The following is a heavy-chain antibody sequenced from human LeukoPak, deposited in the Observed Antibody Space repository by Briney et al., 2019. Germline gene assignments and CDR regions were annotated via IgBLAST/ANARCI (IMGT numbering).Heavy chain of an antibody. CDR1: GFTFSSYS. D-gene: IGHD3-10*01. Sequence: PGGSLRLSCAASGFTFSSYSMTWVRQTPGKGLERVSGISDSGDSTYYADSVKGRFTISRDNSRNTLYLEMNSLRAEDTAVYYCTKWSGFGNDWGQGTLVTVSS. CDR2: ISDSGDST. CDR3: TKWSGFGND. V-gene: IGHV3-23*01. J-gene: IGHJ4*02.